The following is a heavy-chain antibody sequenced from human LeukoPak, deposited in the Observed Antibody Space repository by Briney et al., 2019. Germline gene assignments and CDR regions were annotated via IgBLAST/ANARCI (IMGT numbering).Heavy chain of an antibody. CDR3: ARAPSEIGGYYPEYFRH. Sequence: GGSLRLSCAASGFTFSTYWMHWVRQAPGKGLVWVSRTKSDGSTNYADSVKGRFTISRDNAKNTLSLQMNSPRPEDTGVYYCARAPSEIGGYYPEYFRHWGQGTLVTVSS. V-gene: IGHV3-74*01. J-gene: IGHJ1*01. CDR2: TKSDGST. D-gene: IGHD3-22*01. CDR1: GFTFSTYW.